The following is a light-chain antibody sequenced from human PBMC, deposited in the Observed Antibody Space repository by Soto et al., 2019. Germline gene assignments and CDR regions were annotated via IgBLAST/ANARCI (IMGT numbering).Light chain of an antibody. CDR3: QKAYSFPVS. V-gene: IGKV1-12*01. CDR1: QNIRLW. Sequence: DIQMTQSPSSVSASVGDRVTMTCRASQNIRLWLAWYQQKPGKAPKMLITGASSLQSGVPSRFSGGGSGTDFALTISTLQPEDVATYYCQKAYSFPVSFGGGTKGEI. J-gene: IGKJ4*01. CDR2: GAS.